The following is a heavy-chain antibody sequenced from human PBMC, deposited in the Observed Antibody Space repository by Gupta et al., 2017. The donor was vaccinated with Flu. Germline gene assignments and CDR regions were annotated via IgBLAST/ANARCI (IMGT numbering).Heavy chain of an antibody. CDR2: INHSGST. D-gene: IGHD3-22*01. V-gene: IGHV4-34*01. J-gene: IGHJ3*02. CDR1: GGSFSGYY. Sequence: QVQLQQWGAGLLKPSETLSFTCAVYGGSFSGYYWSWIRQPPGKGLEWIGEINHSGSTNYNPSLKSRVTISVDTSKNQFSLKLSSVTAADTAVYYCARGSHYYDSSGYIRAFDIWGQGTMVTVSS. CDR3: ARGSHYYDSSGYIRAFDI.